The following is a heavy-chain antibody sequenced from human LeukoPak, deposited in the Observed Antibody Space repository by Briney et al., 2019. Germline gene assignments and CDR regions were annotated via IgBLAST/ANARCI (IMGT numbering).Heavy chain of an antibody. D-gene: IGHD3-3*01. CDR1: GFMFGTYA. CDR2: ITATATTS. Sequence: TGGSPRLSCAASGFMFGTYAMSWVRQAPGKGLEWVAAITATATTSYFADSVKGRFTISRDNSRNTLYLQMSSLRADDTAIYYCAKDRRVRGYYFLGRGGYFDYWGQGSLVTVSS. CDR3: AKDRRVRGYYFLGRGGYFDY. J-gene: IGHJ4*02. V-gene: IGHV3-23*01.